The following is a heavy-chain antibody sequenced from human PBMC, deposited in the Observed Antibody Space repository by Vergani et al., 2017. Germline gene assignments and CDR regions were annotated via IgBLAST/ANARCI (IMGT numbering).Heavy chain of an antibody. D-gene: IGHD3-10*01. CDR2: ISSSGSP. CDR3: ARPVGPSAIADGYHV. CDR1: GDSISRSHYY. V-gene: IGHV4-39*02. Sequence: QLQLQESGPGLVKPSETLSLSCRVSGDSISRSHYYWGFIRHPPGKGLKWIGSISSSGSPYYNPTLKSRPAFSVDTSKNLFSLRLKSVTATDTGMYYCARPVGPSAIADGYHVWGQGTMVTVS. J-gene: IGHJ3*01.